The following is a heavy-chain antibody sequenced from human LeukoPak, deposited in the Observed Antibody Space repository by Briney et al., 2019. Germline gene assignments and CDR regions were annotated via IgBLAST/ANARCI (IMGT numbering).Heavy chain of an antibody. D-gene: IGHD5-12*01. J-gene: IGHJ6*02. V-gene: IGHV3-21*01. CDR1: GFTFSSYS. CDR2: ISSSSSYI. Sequence: GGSLRLSCAASGFTFSSYSMNWVRQAPGKGLEWVSSISSSSSYIYYADSVKGRFTISRDNAKNSLYLQMNSLRAEDTAVYYCARGNSGYDLGYHYYYYGMDVWGQGTTVTVSS. CDR3: ARGNSGYDLGYHYYYYGMDV.